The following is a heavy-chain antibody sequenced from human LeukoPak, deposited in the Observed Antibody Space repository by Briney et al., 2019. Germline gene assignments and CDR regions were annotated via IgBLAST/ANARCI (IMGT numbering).Heavy chain of an antibody. V-gene: IGHV4-31*03. CDR2: IYYSGST. CDR3: ASDSNLGLPWFDP. D-gene: IGHD2-21*01. J-gene: IGHJ5*02. Sequence: PSQTLSLTCTVSGGSISSGGYYWSWIRQHPGKGLEWIGYIYYSGSTYYTPSLKSRVTISVDTSKNQFSLKLSSVTAADTAVYYCASDSNLGLPWFDPWGQGTLVTVSS. CDR1: GGSISSGGYY.